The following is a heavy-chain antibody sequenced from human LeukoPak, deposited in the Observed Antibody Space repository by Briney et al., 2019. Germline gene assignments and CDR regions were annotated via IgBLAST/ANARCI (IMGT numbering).Heavy chain of an antibody. CDR2: INPADGNT. CDR3: ARKLVFDY. Sequence: ASVRVSCKTSGYRFTKYGISWVRQAPGQGLEWMGWINPADGNTTSARKFHGRLIMTTDTSTNTAHVEMRGLRSDDTAVYYCARKLVFDYWGQGTLVSVSS. CDR1: GYRFTKYG. J-gene: IGHJ4*02. V-gene: IGHV1-18*04.